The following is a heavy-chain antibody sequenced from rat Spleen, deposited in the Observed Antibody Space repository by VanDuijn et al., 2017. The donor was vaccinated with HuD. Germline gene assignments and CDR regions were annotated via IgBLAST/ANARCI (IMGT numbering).Heavy chain of an antibody. CDR3: VRHEAVTGYFDY. CDR2: ISYDGSST. Sequence: EVQLVESGGGLVQPGRSLKLSCAASGFTFSDYNMAWVRQAPKKGLEWVATISYDGSSTYYRDSVKGRFTISRDNAKTTLSLQMDSLRSEDTASYYCVRHEAVTGYFDYWGQGVMVTVSS. D-gene: IGHD1-1*01. J-gene: IGHJ2*01. CDR1: GFTFSDYN. V-gene: IGHV5-7*01.